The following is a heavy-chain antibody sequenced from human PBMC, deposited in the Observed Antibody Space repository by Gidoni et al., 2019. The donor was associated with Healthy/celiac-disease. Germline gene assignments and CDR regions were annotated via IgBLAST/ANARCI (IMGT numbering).Heavy chain of an antibody. CDR2: INHSGST. J-gene: IGHJ5*02. CDR1: GGSFSGYY. V-gene: IGHV4-34*01. CDR3: AGNCSSTSCSPSGFDP. Sequence: QVQLQQWGAGLLKPSETLSLTCAVYGGSFSGYYWSWIRQPPGKGLEWIGEINHSGSTNYNPSLKSRVTISVDTSKNQFSLKLSSVTAADTAVYYCAGNCSSTSCSPSGFDPWGQGTLVTVSS. D-gene: IGHD2-2*01.